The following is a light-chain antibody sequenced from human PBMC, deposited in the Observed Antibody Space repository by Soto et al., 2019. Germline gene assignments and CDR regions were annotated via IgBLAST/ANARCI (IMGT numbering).Light chain of an antibody. Sequence: ETQVTQSPSFLSASVGDRVTITCRASQGYSNYLAWFQQKPGKAPHLLIYSASTLQSGVPSRFSGSGSGTEFTLTISSLQHEDFATYYCLQLNRYPRTFGGGTKVDIK. J-gene: IGKJ4*01. CDR2: SAS. V-gene: IGKV1-9*01. CDR3: LQLNRYPRT. CDR1: QGYSNY.